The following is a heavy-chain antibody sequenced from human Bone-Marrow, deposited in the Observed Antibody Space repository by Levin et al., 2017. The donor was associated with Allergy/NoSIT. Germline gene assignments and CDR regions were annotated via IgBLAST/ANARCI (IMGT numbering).Heavy chain of an antibody. CDR2: TYYRSKWFH. J-gene: IGHJ5*02. CDR3: ARGAQVGIENWFDT. D-gene: IGHD1-26*01. CDR1: GDGVSTNSAT. Sequence: SQTLSLPCAILGDGVSTNSATWNWIRQSPSRGLEWLGRTYYRSKWFHDYAQFVRGRLTIDPDTSKNHFYLHLNSLTPEDTAVYFCARGAQVGIENWFDTWGQGTPVTVSS. V-gene: IGHV6-1*01.